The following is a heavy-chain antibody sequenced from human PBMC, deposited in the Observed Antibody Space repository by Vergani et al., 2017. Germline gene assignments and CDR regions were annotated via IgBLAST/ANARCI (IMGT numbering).Heavy chain of an antibody. D-gene: IGHD6-19*01. J-gene: IGHJ5*02. Sequence: VQLVESGGGLVKPGGSLRLSCVASGFTFGSYSMNWVRQPPGKGLEWIASIYYSGSTYYNPSLKSRVTISVDTSKNQFSLKLSSMTAADTAVYFCARHSTVEWLGKLGWIDPWGQGILVTVSS. CDR3: ARHSTVEWLGKLGWIDP. CDR2: IYYSGST. V-gene: IGHV4-39*01. CDR1: GFTFGSYSMN.